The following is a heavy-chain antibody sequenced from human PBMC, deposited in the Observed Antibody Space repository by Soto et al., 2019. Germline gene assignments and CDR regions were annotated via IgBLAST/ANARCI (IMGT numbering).Heavy chain of an antibody. CDR1: GGSISSYY. J-gene: IGHJ6*02. CDR2: IYYSDSI. CDR3: ARHPTIARFENGLDV. D-gene: IGHD1-1*01. V-gene: IGHV4-59*01. Sequence: SETLSLTCTVSGGSISSYYWSWIRQPPGKGLEWIGYIYYSDSINYNPSLKSRVIISDDTSKNQFFLRLSSVTAADTAVYYCARHPTIARFENGLDVWGQGTMVT.